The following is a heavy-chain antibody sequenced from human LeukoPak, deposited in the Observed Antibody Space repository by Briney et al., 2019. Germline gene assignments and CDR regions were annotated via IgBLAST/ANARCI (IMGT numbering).Heavy chain of an antibody. Sequence: PSETLSLTCTVSGGSISSSSYYWGWIRQPPGKGLEWIGSIYYSGSTYYNPSLKSRVTISVDTSKNQFSLKLSSVTAADTAVYYCARQKSSGYYVNDYWGQGTLVTVSS. CDR1: GGSISSSSYY. CDR3: ARQKSSGYYVNDY. D-gene: IGHD3-22*01. CDR2: IYYSGST. J-gene: IGHJ4*02. V-gene: IGHV4-39*01.